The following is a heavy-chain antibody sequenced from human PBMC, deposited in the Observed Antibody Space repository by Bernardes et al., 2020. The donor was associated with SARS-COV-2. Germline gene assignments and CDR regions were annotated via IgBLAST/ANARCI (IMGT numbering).Heavy chain of an antibody. V-gene: IGHV2-5*02. D-gene: IGHD6-13*01. Sequence: SAPTLFYPPQPLTLTCPFSGFSFSPSGLGVGWIRQPPGKALEWLPLIYWDDDRRYRPSLTSRLTITKDTSKNQVVLTMTNMDPVDTATYYCAHRRPSTWEGDWFDPWGQGTLVTVSS. CDR2: IYWDDDR. J-gene: IGHJ5*02. CDR1: GFSFSPSGLG. CDR3: AHRRPSTWEGDWFDP.